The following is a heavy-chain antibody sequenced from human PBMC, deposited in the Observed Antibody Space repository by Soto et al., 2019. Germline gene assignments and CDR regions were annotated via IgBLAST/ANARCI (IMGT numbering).Heavy chain of an antibody. Sequence: GGSLRLSCAASGFTFSSYGMHWVRQAPGKGLEWVAVIWYDGSNQYYADSVKGRFTISRDNSKNTLYLQMNSLRAEDTAVYYCARDQKPNYGDYTLDWFDPWGQGTLVTVSS. CDR3: ARDQKPNYGDYTLDWFDP. V-gene: IGHV3-33*01. CDR1: GFTFSSYG. CDR2: IWYDGSNQ. J-gene: IGHJ5*02. D-gene: IGHD4-17*01.